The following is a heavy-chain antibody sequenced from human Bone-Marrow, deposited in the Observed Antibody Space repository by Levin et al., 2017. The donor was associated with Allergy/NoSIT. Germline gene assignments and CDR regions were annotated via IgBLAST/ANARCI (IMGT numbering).Heavy chain of an antibody. CDR1: GDSITSVGHY. J-gene: IGHJ4*02. Sequence: SSETQSLTCAVSGDSITSVGHYWSWIRQGPGKGLEWVGYIHHSGTTKYNPSLDSRVTLSADTSESQFSLRLTSVTAADTAVYFCARLEILVRGAVSFDSWGQGILVTVSS. D-gene: IGHD3-10*01. CDR3: ARLEILVRGAVSFDS. CDR2: IHHSGTT. V-gene: IGHV4-31*11.